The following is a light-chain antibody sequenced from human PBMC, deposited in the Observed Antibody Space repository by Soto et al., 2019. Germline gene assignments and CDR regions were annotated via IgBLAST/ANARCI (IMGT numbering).Light chain of an antibody. CDR2: GAS. CDR1: QSVSSSY. J-gene: IGKJ1*01. Sequence: EIVLTQSPGTLSLSPGERATLSCRASQSVSSSYLAWYQQKPGQAPRLLIYGASNRATGIPDRFSGSGSGTDFTLTISRLEPEDFAVYHCQQYGRSWWTFGQGTKVDIK. V-gene: IGKV3-20*01. CDR3: QQYGRSWWT.